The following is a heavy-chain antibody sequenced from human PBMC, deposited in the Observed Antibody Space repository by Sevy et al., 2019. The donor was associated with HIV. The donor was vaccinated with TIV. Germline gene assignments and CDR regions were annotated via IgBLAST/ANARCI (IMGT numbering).Heavy chain of an antibody. Sequence: GGSLRLSCTASGVNLNDYAMHWVRQVPGKGLEWVSSINYNADNIFYADSVKGRFTISRDNGQKSLYLQMDSLRVDDTVLYCCTKDAGSGSFFSGYSYWNYMDVWGQGTTVTVSS. CDR2: INYNADNI. CDR1: GVNLNDYA. CDR3: TKDAGSGSFFSGYSYWNYMDV. V-gene: IGHV3-9*01. J-gene: IGHJ6*03. D-gene: IGHD1-26*01.